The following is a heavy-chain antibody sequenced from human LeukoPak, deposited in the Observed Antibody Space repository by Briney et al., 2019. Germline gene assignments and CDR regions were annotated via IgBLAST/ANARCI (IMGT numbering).Heavy chain of an antibody. D-gene: IGHD5-12*01. Sequence: SETLSLTCAVSGYSISSGYYWGWIRQPPGKGLEWIGSIYHSGSTYYNPSLKSRVTISVDTSKNQFSLKLSSVTDADTAVYYCARDGDIVATSIDYWGQGTLVTVSS. V-gene: IGHV4-38-2*02. CDR1: GYSISSGYY. CDR3: ARDGDIVATSIDY. J-gene: IGHJ4*02. CDR2: IYHSGST.